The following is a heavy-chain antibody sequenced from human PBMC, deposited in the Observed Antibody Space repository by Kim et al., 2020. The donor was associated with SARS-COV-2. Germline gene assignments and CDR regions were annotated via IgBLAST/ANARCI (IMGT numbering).Heavy chain of an antibody. V-gene: IGHV1-18*03. Sequence: ASVKVSCKAFGYTFTSYGISWVRQAPGQGPEWLGWISTDDGHTNPAQNFQGRVSMTRDTSTTTLYMVLRGLTTVDMAEFYCARVWDWRSSSKDVFDV. CDR3: ARVWDWRSSSKDVFDV. D-gene: IGHD2-15*01. CDR1: GYTFTSYG. CDR2: ISTDDGHT. J-gene: IGHJ3*01.